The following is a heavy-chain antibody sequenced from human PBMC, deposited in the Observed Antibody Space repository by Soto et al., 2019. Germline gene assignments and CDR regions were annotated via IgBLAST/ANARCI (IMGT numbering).Heavy chain of an antibody. CDR3: ARESNYDILTGYYPFDY. D-gene: IGHD3-9*01. Sequence: ASVKVSCKASGYTFTGYYMHWVRHAPGQGLEWMGIINPSGGSTSYAQKFQGRVTMTRDTSTSTVYMELSSLRSEDTAVYYCARESNYDILTGYYPFDYWGQGTLVTVSS. CDR1: GYTFTGYY. V-gene: IGHV1-46*01. CDR2: INPSGGST. J-gene: IGHJ4*02.